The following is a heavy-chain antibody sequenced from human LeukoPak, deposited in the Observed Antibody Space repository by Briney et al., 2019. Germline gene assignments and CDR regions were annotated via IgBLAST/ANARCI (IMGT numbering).Heavy chain of an antibody. CDR3: ARDFQVWFGEAYGMDV. J-gene: IGHJ6*04. CDR2: ISSSSSYI. D-gene: IGHD3-10*01. V-gene: IGHV3-21*01. CDR1: GFTFSSYS. Sequence: PGGSLRLSCAASGFTFSSYSMNWVRQAPGKGLEWVSSISSSSSYIYYADSVKGRFTISRDNAENSLYLQMNSLRAEDTAVYYCARDFQVWFGEAYGMDVWGKGTTVTVSS.